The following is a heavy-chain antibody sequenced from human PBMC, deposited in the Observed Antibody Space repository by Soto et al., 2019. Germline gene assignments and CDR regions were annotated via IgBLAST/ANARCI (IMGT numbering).Heavy chain of an antibody. D-gene: IGHD3-9*01. CDR1: GFTFSSYA. Sequence: QVQLVESGGGVVQPGRSLRLSCAASGFTFSSYAMHWVRQAPGKGLEWVAVISYDGSNKYYADSVKGRFTISRDNSKNTLYLQMNSLRAEDTAVYYCARDFLPDILTGYYEDYWGQGTLVTVSS. CDR2: ISYDGSNK. CDR3: ARDFLPDILTGYYEDY. V-gene: IGHV3-30-3*01. J-gene: IGHJ4*02.